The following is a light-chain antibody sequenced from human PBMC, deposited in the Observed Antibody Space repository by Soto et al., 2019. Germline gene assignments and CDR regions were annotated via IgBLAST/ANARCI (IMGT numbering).Light chain of an antibody. CDR1: ESVTNF. V-gene: IGKV3-11*01. CDR2: DAS. CDR3: QQRTNWPST. Sequence: DTVLTQSPATLSLSPGERATLSCRASESVTNFLALYQLKPGQAPRLLIYDASNRATDSPARFSGSGSGTDFILHISILEPEDLEVYYCQQRTNWPSTFGQGKKVEVK. J-gene: IGKJ1*01.